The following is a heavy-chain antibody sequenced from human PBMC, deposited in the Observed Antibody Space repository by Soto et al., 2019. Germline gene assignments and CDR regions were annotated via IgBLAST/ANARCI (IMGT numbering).Heavy chain of an antibody. J-gene: IGHJ4*02. V-gene: IGHV4-30-4*01. Sequence: SETLSLTCTVSGGSISSGDYYRSWIRQPPGKGLEWIGYIYYSGSTYYNPSLKSRVTISVDTSKNQCSLKLSSVTAADTAVYYCAREGDYDYVWGSYRYIDYWGQGTLVTVSS. CDR2: IYYSGST. D-gene: IGHD3-16*02. CDR3: AREGDYDYVWGSYRYIDY. CDR1: GGSISSGDYY.